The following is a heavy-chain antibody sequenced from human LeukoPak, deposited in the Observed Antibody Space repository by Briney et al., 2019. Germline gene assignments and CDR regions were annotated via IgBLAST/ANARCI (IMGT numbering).Heavy chain of an antibody. V-gene: IGHV4-34*01. J-gene: IGHJ4*02. D-gene: IGHD3-10*01. CDR2: INHSGST. CDR3: ARLPGVVRGAKSPPGD. CDR1: GFMFSNYW. Sequence: GSLRLSCAASGFMFSNYWMSWVRQPPGKGLEWIGEINHSGSTNYNPSLKSRVTISVDTSKNQFSLKLSSVTAADTAVYYCARLPGVVRGAKSPPGDWGQGTLVTVSS.